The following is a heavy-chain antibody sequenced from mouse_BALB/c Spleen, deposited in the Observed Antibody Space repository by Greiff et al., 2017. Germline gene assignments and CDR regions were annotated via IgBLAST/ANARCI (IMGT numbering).Heavy chain of an antibody. CDR2: IDPENGDT. CDR3: NAGDYYGSSYGYAMGY. J-gene: IGHJ4*01. CDR1: GFNIKDYY. Sequence: QLQQSGAELVRSGASVKLSCTASGFNIKDYYMHWVKQRPEQGLEWIGWIDPENGDTEYAPKFQGKATMTADTSSNTAYLQLSSLTSEDTAVYYCNAGDYYGSSYGYAMGYWGQGTSVTVSS. V-gene: IGHV14-4*02. D-gene: IGHD1-1*01.